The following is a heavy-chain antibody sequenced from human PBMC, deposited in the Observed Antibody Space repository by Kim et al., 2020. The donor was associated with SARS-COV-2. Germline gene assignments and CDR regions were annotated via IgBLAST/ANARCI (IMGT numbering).Heavy chain of an antibody. CDR2: IYHSGST. Sequence: SETLSLTCAVSGGSISSSKWWSWVRQPPGKGLEWIGEIYHSGSTNYNPSLKSRVTISVDKSKNQFSLKLSSVTAADTAVYYCASRTGYSSGWYTWFDYWGQGTLVTVSS. CDR3: ASRTGYSSGWYTWFDY. V-gene: IGHV4-4*02. D-gene: IGHD6-19*01. CDR1: GGSISSSKW. J-gene: IGHJ4*02.